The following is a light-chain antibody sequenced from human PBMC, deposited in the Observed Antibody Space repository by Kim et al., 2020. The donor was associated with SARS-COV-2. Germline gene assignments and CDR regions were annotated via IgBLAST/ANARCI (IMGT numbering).Light chain of an antibody. Sequence: QAGLTQPPSVSKALGQTATLTCTGSDNVGNHGAAWLQQHQGHTPKLLSYRNNNRPSGISDRFSASRSGDTASLTITGLQPEDEADYYCSTWDCSLTGYVFGTGTKVTVL. CDR2: RNN. J-gene: IGLJ1*01. V-gene: IGLV10-54*04. CDR3: STWDCSLTGYV. CDR1: DNVGNHG.